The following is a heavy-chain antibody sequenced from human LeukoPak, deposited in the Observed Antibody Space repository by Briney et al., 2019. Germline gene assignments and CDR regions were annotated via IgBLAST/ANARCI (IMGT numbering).Heavy chain of an antibody. CDR1: GDSISSGY. V-gene: IGHV4-59*01. Sequence: PSETLSLTCTVSGDSISSGYWSWIRQSPGKGLEWFGYIYYRGDTKYNPSLKSRIALDRSKNQISLTLTSVTAADTAVYYCARSRSGWYVSHWGQGILVTVSS. CDR3: ARSRSGWYVSH. J-gene: IGHJ4*01. D-gene: IGHD6-19*01. CDR2: IYYRGDT.